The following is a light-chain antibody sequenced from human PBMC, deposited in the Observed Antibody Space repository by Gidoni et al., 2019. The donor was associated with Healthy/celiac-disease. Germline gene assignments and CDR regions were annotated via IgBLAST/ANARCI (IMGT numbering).Light chain of an antibody. CDR3: SSYTSSSTLVV. V-gene: IGLV2-14*01. CDR1: RSDVGGYNY. J-gene: IGLJ1*01. CDR2: DVS. Sequence: QSALTQPASVSGSPGQSITISCTGTRSDVGGYNYVSWYHQHPGKAPKLRIYDVSNRPSGVSNRFSGSKSGNTASLTSSGLQAEDEADYYCSSYTSSSTLVVFGTGTKVTVL.